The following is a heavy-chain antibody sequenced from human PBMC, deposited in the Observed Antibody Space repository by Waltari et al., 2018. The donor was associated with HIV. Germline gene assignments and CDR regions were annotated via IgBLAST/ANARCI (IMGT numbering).Heavy chain of an antibody. CDR3: ARTSAYDRRHNHFLFGMNV. CDR2: ISTYNGNT. D-gene: IGHD5-12*01. V-gene: IGHV1-18*04. CDR1: GYIFATYG. Sequence: QVQLVQSGAEMKRPGASVKVACKASGYIFATYGSNRVRQAPGQGLEWMGRISTYNGNTNHTKTLQSRVTMTTDPSTTTAYMELRSLTSADTAVYYCARTSAYDRRHNHFLFGMNVWGQGTTVTVSS. J-gene: IGHJ6*02.